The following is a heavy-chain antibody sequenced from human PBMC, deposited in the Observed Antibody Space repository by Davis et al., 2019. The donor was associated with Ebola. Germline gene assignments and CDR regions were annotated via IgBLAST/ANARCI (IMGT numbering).Heavy chain of an antibody. V-gene: IGHV1-2*02. Sequence: ASVKVSCKASGYTFTGYYMHWVRQAPGQGLEWMGWINPNSGGTDYAQKFQGRVTMTRDTSINTAYMELSRLRSDDTAVYYCARVRVGAYYYDSSGYYGPFDYWGQGTLVTVSS. D-gene: IGHD3-22*01. CDR3: ARVRVGAYYYDSSGYYGPFDY. J-gene: IGHJ4*02. CDR2: INPNSGGT. CDR1: GYTFTGYY.